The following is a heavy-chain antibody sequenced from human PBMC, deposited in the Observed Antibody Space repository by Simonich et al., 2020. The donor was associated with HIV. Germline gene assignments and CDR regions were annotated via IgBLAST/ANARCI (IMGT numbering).Heavy chain of an antibody. J-gene: IGHJ4*02. Sequence: QVQLVQSGAAVKKPGASVKVSCKTSGYTFTAYYIHWMRQAPGQGLEWMGWINPKTGATNYAQKLQDRVTMTRDTSISTTYMDLSRLRSDDTAVYYCARGPSTGDFDYWGQGTLVTISS. CDR3: ARGPSTGDFDY. V-gene: IGHV1-2*02. D-gene: IGHD7-27*01. CDR1: GYTFTAYY. CDR2: INPKTGAT.